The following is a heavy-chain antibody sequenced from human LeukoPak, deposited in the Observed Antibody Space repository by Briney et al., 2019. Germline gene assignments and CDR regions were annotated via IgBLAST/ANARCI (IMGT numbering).Heavy chain of an antibody. CDR1: GFTFSSYS. Sequence: GGSLSHSCAASGFTFSSYSMNWVRQAPGKGLEWVSSISSSSSYIYYADSVKGRFTISRDNAKNSLYLQLNSLRGEDTAVYYCATGRDYYDSSGYNVGAFDIWGQGTMVTVSS. D-gene: IGHD3-22*01. J-gene: IGHJ3*02. V-gene: IGHV3-21*04. CDR3: ATGRDYYDSSGYNVGAFDI. CDR2: ISSSSSYI.